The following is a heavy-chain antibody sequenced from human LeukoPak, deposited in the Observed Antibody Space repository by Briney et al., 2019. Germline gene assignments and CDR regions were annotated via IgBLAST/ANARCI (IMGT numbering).Heavy chain of an antibody. D-gene: IGHD2-2*01. CDR2: ISWNSGSI. Sequence: PGRSLRLSCAASGFTFDDYAMHWVPQAPGKGLEGVSGISWNSGSIGYADSVKGRFTISRDNAKNSLYLQMNSLRAEDTALYYCAKGRDKYQLLSKNWFDPWGQGTLVTVSS. CDR3: AKGRDKYQLLSKNWFDP. V-gene: IGHV3-9*01. CDR1: GFTFDDYA. J-gene: IGHJ5*02.